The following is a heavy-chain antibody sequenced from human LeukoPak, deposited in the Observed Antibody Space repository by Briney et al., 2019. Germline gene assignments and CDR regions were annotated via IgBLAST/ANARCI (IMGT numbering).Heavy chain of an antibody. CDR2: IYSGGST. V-gene: IGHV3-53*01. J-gene: IGHJ3*02. CDR3: ARDSGGRAAATGTDAFDI. Sequence: GGSLRLSCAASGFTVSSNYMSWVRQAPGKGLEWVSVIYSGGSTYYADSVKGRFTISRDNSKNTLYLQMNSLRAEDTAVYYCARDSGGRAAATGTDAFDIWGQGTMVTVSS. CDR1: GFTVSSNY. D-gene: IGHD4-17*01.